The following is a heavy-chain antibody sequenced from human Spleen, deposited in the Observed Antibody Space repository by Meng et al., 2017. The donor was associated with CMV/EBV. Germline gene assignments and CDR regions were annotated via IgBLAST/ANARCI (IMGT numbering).Heavy chain of an antibody. CDR3: ARDCDFWSGYYAWYFDH. J-gene: IGHJ4*02. Sequence: YMFTSDGISWVRKAPGQGLEWMGLISVYKGNTNYAQKLQGRVTMTTDTSPNTAYMELRSLRSDDTAVYYCARDCDFWSGYYAWYFDHWGQGTLVTVSS. CDR2: ISVYKGNT. V-gene: IGHV1-18*01. D-gene: IGHD3-3*01. CDR1: YMFTSDG.